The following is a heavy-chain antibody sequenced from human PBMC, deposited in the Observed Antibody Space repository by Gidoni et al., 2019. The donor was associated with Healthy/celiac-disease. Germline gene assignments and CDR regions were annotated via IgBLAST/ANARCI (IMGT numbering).Heavy chain of an antibody. CDR3: TRVPRYSSRYDAFDI. V-gene: IGHV3-49*03. CDR1: GFTFGDYA. CDR2: IRSKAYGGTT. Sequence: EVQLVESGGGLVQPGRSLRLSCTASGFTFGDYAMSWFRQAPGKGLEVVGFIRSKAYGGTTEYAASVKGRFTISRDDSKSIAYLQMNSLKTEDTAVYYCTRVPRYSSRYDAFDIWGQGTMVTVSS. D-gene: IGHD6-13*01. J-gene: IGHJ3*02.